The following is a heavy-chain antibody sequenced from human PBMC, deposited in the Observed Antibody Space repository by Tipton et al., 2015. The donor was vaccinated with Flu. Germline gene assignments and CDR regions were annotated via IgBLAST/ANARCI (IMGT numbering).Heavy chain of an antibody. CDR3: ARMMLTQYSYDTMDV. V-gene: IGHV4-59*12. J-gene: IGHJ6*02. Sequence: TLSLTCTVSGGSISSYYWSWIRQPPGKGLEWIGYIYYSGSTNYNPSLKSRVTISVDTSKNQFSLKLSSVTAADTAVYYCARMMLTQYSYDTMDVWGQGTAVAVAS. CDR1: GGSISSYY. CDR2: IYYSGST. D-gene: IGHD2-15*01.